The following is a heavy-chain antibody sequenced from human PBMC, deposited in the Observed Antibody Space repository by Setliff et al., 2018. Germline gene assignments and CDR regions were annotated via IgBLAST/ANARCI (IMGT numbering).Heavy chain of an antibody. J-gene: IGHJ4*02. V-gene: IGHV1-69*05. CDR3: ARRQGDGSGWSTKHYFDY. CDR1: GGTFNTYV. D-gene: IGHD6-19*01. CDR2: IIPIFGTS. Sequence: GASVKVSCKASGGTFNTYVISWVRQAPSQGLEWMGMIIPIFGTSNYAQKFQARVTMTRDTSTSTVYMELSSLRSEDTAVYYCARRQGDGSGWSTKHYFDYWGQGTLVTVSS.